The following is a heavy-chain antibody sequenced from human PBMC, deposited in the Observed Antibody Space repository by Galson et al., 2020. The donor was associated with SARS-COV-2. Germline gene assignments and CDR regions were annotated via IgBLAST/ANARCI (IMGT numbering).Heavy chain of an antibody. CDR1: GFTFSSYA. J-gene: IGHJ4*02. V-gene: IGHV3-23*01. D-gene: IGHD3-22*01. CDR3: ASPRNYYDSGGAVDY. Sequence: GGSLRLSCAASGFTFSSYAMSWVRQAPGKGLEWVSAISCSGGSTYYADSVKGRFTISRDNSKNTLYLQMNSLRAEDTAVYYCASPRNYYDSGGAVDYWGQGTLGTVSS. CDR2: ISCSGGST.